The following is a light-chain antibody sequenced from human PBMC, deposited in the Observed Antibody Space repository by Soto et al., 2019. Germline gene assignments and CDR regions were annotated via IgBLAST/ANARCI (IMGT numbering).Light chain of an antibody. V-gene: IGLV2-14*03. Sequence: QSALTQPASVSGSPGQPITISCTGTSSDVGAYNHVSWYQHHPGKAPKLMIYDVSSRPSGVSNRFSGSKSGNTASLTISGLQAEDETDYYCCSYTTSTTYVFGTGTKLTVL. CDR3: CSYTTSTTYV. CDR2: DVS. CDR1: SSDVGAYNH. J-gene: IGLJ1*01.